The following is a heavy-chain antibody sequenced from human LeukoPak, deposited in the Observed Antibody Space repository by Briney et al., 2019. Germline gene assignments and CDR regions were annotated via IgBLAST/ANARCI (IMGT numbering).Heavy chain of an antibody. J-gene: IGHJ4*02. CDR2: IIPIFGTA. D-gene: IGHD5-12*01. CDR1: GGTFSSYA. V-gene: IGHV1-69*05. Sequence: SVKVSCKASGGTFSSYAISWVRQAPGQGLEWMGRIIPIFGTANYAQKFQGRVTITTDESTSTAYMELSGLRSEDTAAYYCARGGGATELDDYWGQGTLVTVSS. CDR3: ARGGGATELDDY.